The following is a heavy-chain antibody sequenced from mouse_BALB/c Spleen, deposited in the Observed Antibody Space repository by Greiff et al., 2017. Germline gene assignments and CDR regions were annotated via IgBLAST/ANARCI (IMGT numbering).Heavy chain of an antibody. Sequence: VQLQESGGGLVQPGGSRKLSCAASGFTFSSFGMHWVRQAPAKGLEWVAYISSGSSTIYYADTVKGRFTISRDNPKNTLFLQMTSLRSEDTAMYYCARSGFYYAMDYWGQGTSVTVSS. J-gene: IGHJ4*01. V-gene: IGHV5-17*02. CDR1: GFTFSSFG. CDR2: ISSGSSTI. CDR3: ARSGFYYAMDY. D-gene: IGHD3-1*01.